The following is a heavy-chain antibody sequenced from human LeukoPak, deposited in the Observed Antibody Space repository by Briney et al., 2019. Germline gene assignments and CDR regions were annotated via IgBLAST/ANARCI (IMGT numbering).Heavy chain of an antibody. CDR1: GFPFTTYA. CDR3: AKGDYGSGSYDSGLLDY. Sequence: GGSLNLSVPPPGFPFTTYAMGGSGQPPGKGLEWFSPFRGSGGSTYYADSVKGRFTISRDNSKNTLYLQMNSLRAEDTAVYYCAKGDYGSGSYDSGLLDYWGQGTLVTVSS. V-gene: IGHV3-23*01. J-gene: IGHJ4*02. D-gene: IGHD3-10*01. CDR2: FRGSGGST.